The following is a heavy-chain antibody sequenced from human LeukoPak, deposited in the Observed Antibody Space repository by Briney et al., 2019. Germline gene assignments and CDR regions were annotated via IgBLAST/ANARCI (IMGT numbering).Heavy chain of an antibody. Sequence: PGGSLRLSCAASGFTFSSYAMSWVRQAPGKGLEWVSAISGSGGSTYYADSVKGRFTISRDNSKNTLYLQMNSLRAEDTAVYYCAKGDYDFWSGYRAESGFDPWGQGTLVTVSS. CDR2: ISGSGGST. J-gene: IGHJ5*02. V-gene: IGHV3-23*01. CDR1: GFTFSSYA. CDR3: AKGDYDFWSGYRAESGFDP. D-gene: IGHD3-3*01.